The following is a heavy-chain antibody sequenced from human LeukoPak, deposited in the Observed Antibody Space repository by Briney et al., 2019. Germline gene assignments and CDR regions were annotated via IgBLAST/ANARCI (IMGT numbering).Heavy chain of an antibody. CDR3: AKVWGPLVWLNAFDI. V-gene: IGHV3-21*04. J-gene: IGHJ3*02. D-gene: IGHD3-9*01. CDR2: ISSSSSYI. CDR1: GFTFSSYS. Sequence: PGGSLRLSCAASGFTFSSYSMNWVRQAPGKGLEWVSSISSSSSYIYYADSVRGRFTISRDNARNSLYLQMNSLRAEDTALYYCAKVWGPLVWLNAFDIWGQGTMVTVSS.